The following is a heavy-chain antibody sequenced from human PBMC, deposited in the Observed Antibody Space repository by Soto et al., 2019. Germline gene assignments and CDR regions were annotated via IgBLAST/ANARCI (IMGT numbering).Heavy chain of an antibody. D-gene: IGHD2-15*01. Sequence: PSETLSLTCAVYGGSFSGYYWSWIRQPPGKGLEWIGEINHSGSTNYNPSLKSRVTISVDTSKNQFSLKLSSVTAADTAVYYCARADCSGGSCSYFDYWGQGTLVTVSS. CDR1: GGSFSGYY. CDR3: ARADCSGGSCSYFDY. V-gene: IGHV4-34*01. CDR2: INHSGST. J-gene: IGHJ4*02.